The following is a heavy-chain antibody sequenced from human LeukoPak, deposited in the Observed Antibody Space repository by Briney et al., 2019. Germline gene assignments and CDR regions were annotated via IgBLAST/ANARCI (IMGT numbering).Heavy chain of an antibody. D-gene: IGHD3-22*01. CDR1: GGSISSSSYY. J-gene: IGHJ4*02. Sequence: SETLSLTCTVSGGSISSSSYYWSWIRQPPGKGLEWIGEINHSGSTNYNPSLKSRVTISVDTSKNQFSLKLSSVTAADTAVYYCAREYYYDSSGYSKWGQGTLVTVSS. CDR2: INHSGST. V-gene: IGHV4-39*07. CDR3: AREYYYDSSGYSK.